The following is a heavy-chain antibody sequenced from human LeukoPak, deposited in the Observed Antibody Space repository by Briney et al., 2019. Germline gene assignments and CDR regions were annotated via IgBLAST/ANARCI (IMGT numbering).Heavy chain of an antibody. V-gene: IGHV1-2*02. Sequence: GASVKVSCKASGYTFSGHFMHWVRQAPGQGLEWMGWINPNGGTTYAQKFQGRVTMTRDTSFSTAYMELRRLRSDDTAVYYCAREMATAMGYYFDYWGQGTLVTVSS. D-gene: IGHD5-18*01. J-gene: IGHJ4*02. CDR2: INPNGGT. CDR3: AREMATAMGYYFDY. CDR1: GYTFSGHF.